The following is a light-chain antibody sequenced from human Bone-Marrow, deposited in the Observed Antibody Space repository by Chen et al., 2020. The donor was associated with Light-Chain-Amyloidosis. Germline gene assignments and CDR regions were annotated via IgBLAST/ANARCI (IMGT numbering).Light chain of an antibody. V-gene: IGLV3-21*02. J-gene: IGLJ3*02. Sequence: SYVLTQPSSVSVAPGHTATIACGGNNIGSTSVHWYQQTPGQAPLLVVYDDSDRPSGIPERLSGSNSGNTATLTISRVEAGYEADYYCQVWDRSSDRPVFGGGTKLTVL. CDR1: NIGSTS. CDR2: DDS. CDR3: QVWDRSSDRPV.